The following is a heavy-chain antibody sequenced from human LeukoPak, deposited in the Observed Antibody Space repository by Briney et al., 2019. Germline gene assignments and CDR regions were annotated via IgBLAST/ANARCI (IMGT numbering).Heavy chain of an antibody. Sequence: SQTLSLTCTVSGGSISSGSYYWSWIRQPAGKGLEWIGRIYTSGSTNYNPSLKSRVTISVDTSKNQFSLKLSSVTAADTAVYYCARELEENWNYGRYYYMDVWGKGTTVTVSS. CDR1: GGSISSGSYY. V-gene: IGHV4-61*02. CDR2: IYTSGST. J-gene: IGHJ6*03. CDR3: ARELEENWNYGRYYYMDV. D-gene: IGHD1-7*01.